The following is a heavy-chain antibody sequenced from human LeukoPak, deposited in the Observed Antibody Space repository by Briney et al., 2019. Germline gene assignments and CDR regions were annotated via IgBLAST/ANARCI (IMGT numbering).Heavy chain of an antibody. J-gene: IGHJ1*01. Sequence: GGSLRLSCAASGFTFSSYAMSWVRQAPGKGLEWVSAINGSGGSTYYADSVKGRFTISRDNAKNSLYLQMNSLRAEDTAVYYCAITYSSSWYEYFQHWGQGTLVTVSS. D-gene: IGHD6-13*01. V-gene: IGHV3-23*01. CDR1: GFTFSSYA. CDR2: INGSGGST. CDR3: AITYSSSWYEYFQH.